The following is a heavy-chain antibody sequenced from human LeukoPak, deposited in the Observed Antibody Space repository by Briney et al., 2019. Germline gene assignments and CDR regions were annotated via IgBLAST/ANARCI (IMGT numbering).Heavy chain of an antibody. CDR1: GGSVSSGSYY. D-gene: IGHD6-6*01. CDR2: IYYSGST. J-gene: IGHJ6*02. V-gene: IGHV4-61*01. CDR3: ARGSMGRGSSSHYYYGMDV. Sequence: PSETLSLTCTVSGGSVSSGSYYWSWIRQPPGKGLEWIGYIYYSGSTNYNPSLKSRVTISVDTSKNQFSLKLSSVTAADTAVYYCARGSMGRGSSSHYYYGMDVWGQGTTVTVSS.